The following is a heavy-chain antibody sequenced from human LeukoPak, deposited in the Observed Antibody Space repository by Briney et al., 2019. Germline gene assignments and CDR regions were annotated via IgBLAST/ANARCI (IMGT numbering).Heavy chain of an antibody. CDR2: IYYSGST. Sequence: SETLSLTCTVSGGSISSGGYYWSWIRQHPGKGLEWIGYIYYSGSTYYNPSLKSRVTISVDTSKNQFSLKLSSVTAADTAVYYCARTSRDGYNTLDFWGQGTLVTVSS. V-gene: IGHV4-31*03. CDR1: GGSISSGGYY. J-gene: IGHJ4*02. CDR3: ARTSRDGYNTLDF. D-gene: IGHD5-24*01.